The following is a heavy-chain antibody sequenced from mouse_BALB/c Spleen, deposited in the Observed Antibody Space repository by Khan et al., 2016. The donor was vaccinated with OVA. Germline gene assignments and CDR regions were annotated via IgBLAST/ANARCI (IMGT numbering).Heavy chain of an antibody. D-gene: IGHD2-1*01. V-gene: IGHV5-9-3*01. Sequence: EVELVESGGGLVKPGGSLKLSCVASGFTFSTYAMSWVRQTPEKRLEWVATISSDGDYTYYPDNVTGRFTISRDNAKNTLYLQMSSLRSEDTAMYYCARSAYGNFAYWGQGTLVTVSA. CDR2: ISSDGDYT. CDR3: ARSAYGNFAY. J-gene: IGHJ3*01. CDR1: GFTFSTYA.